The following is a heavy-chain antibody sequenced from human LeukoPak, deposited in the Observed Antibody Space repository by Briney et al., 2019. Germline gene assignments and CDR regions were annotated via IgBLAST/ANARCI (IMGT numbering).Heavy chain of an antibody. Sequence: SETLSLTCSVSGDSVSSNNYYWGWIRQPPGKGLEWIGSINHSEKTFYNPSLKSRVTISVDTSNNQFSLKLRSVTAADTAVYYCARGAGGYRFDPWGQGTLVTVSS. CDR2: INHSEKT. D-gene: IGHD1-1*01. CDR1: GDSVSSNNYY. V-gene: IGHV4-39*01. CDR3: ARGAGGYRFDP. J-gene: IGHJ5*02.